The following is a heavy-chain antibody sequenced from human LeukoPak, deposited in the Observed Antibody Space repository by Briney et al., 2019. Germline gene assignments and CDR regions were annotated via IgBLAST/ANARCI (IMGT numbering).Heavy chain of an antibody. CDR1: GFTFSSYA. D-gene: IGHD1-26*01. CDR3: VKELLGATNPFDY. V-gene: IGHV3-23*01. J-gene: IGHJ4*02. CDR2: ISGSGGSI. Sequence: GGSLRLSCAASGFTFSSYAMSWVRQAPGKGLEWVSAISGSGGSIYYADSVKGRFTISRDNSKNTLYLQMNSLRAEDTAVYYCVKELLGATNPFDYWGQGTLVTVSS.